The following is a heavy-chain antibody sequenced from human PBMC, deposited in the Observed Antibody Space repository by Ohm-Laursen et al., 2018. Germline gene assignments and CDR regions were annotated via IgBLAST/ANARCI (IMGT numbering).Heavy chain of an antibody. CDR2: INHSGSS. CDR3: ASVLEVTNGYY. J-gene: IGHJ4*02. Sequence: TLSLTCAVYGGSFSGYYWSWIRQPPGKGLEWIGEINHSGSSNYNPSLKSRVTISVDTSKNQFSLKLSSVTAADTAVYYCASVLEVTNGYYWGQGTLVTVSS. CDR1: GGSFSGYY. V-gene: IGHV4-34*01. D-gene: IGHD3-10*02.